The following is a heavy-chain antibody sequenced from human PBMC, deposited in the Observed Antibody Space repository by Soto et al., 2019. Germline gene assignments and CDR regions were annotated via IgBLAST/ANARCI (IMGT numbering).Heavy chain of an antibody. CDR3: ASGAYNEYYFDY. D-gene: IGHD3-10*01. Sequence: PGGSLRLSXAASGFTVSSNYMSWVRQAPGKGLEWVSVIYSGGSTYYADSVKGRFTISRDNSKNTLYLQMNSLRAEDTAVYYCASGAYNEYYFDYWGQGTLVTVSS. CDR2: IYSGGST. CDR1: GFTVSSNY. V-gene: IGHV3-53*01. J-gene: IGHJ4*02.